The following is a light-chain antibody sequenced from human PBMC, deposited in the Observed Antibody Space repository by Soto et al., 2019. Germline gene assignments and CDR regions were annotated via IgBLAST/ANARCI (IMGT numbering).Light chain of an antibody. J-gene: IGKJ1*01. V-gene: IGKV3-20*01. Sequence: EIVMTQSPATLSVSPWERATLSFRASQSVSSSYLAWYQQKPGQAPRLLIYGASSRATGIPDRFSGSGSGTDFTLTISRLEPEDFAVYYCQQYGSSPQTFGQGTKVDIK. CDR2: GAS. CDR3: QQYGSSPQT. CDR1: QSVSSSY.